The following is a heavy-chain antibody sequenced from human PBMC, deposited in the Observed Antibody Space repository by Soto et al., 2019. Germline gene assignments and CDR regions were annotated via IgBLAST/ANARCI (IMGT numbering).Heavy chain of an antibody. CDR2: IRSKANNYAT. Sequence: EVQLLESGGGFVQPGGSLKLSCAVSGITFSDSAIHWVRQASGKGLEWLGRIRSKANNYATVYAASVQGRFTISRDDSKNTAYLQMNSLKTEDTALYYCARLWGTVLRDADYWGQGSLVTVSS. D-gene: IGHD1-26*01. CDR3: ARLWGTVLRDADY. J-gene: IGHJ4*02. CDR1: GITFSDSA. V-gene: IGHV3-73*02.